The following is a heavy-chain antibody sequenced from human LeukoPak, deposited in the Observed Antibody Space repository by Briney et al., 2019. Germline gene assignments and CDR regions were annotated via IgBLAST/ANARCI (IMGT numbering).Heavy chain of an antibody. Sequence: PSETLSLTCTVSGYSISSGYYWGWIRQPPGKGLEWIGSICHSGSTYYNPSLKSRVTISVDTSKNQFSLKLSSVTAADTAVYYCARTAIVVVAATVVWFDPWGQGTLVTVSS. CDR3: ARTAIVVVAATVVWFDP. CDR1: GYSISSGYY. J-gene: IGHJ5*02. D-gene: IGHD2-15*01. V-gene: IGHV4-38-2*02. CDR2: ICHSGST.